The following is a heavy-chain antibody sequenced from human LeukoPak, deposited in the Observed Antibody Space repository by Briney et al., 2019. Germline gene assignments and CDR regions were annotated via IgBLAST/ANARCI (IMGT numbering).Heavy chain of an antibody. J-gene: IGHJ4*02. D-gene: IGHD7-27*01. CDR1: GFTFSSYW. CDR2: VKQDGSEK. V-gene: IGHV3-7*01. Sequence: GGSLRLSCAASGFTFSSYWMSWVRQAPGKGLEWVVNVKQDGSEKYYVDSVKGRFTISRDNAKNSLYLQMNSLRAEDTAVYYCAAGLGGSFDYWGQGTLVTVSS. CDR3: AAGLGGSFDY.